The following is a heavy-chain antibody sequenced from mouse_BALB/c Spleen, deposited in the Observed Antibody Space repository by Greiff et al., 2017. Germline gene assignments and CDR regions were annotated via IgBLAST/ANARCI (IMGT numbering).Heavy chain of an antibody. CDR2: IYWDDDK. J-gene: IGHJ1*01. V-gene: IGHV8-12*01. CDR1: GFSLSTSGMC. D-gene: IGHD2-3*01. Sequence: QVTLKESGPGILQPSQTLSLTCSFSGFSLSTSGMCVSWIRQPSGKGLEWLAHIYWDDDKRYNPSLKSRLTISKDTSRNQVFLKITSVDTADTATYYCARKGDGYYVRYFDVWGAGTTVTVSS. CDR3: ARKGDGYYVRYFDV.